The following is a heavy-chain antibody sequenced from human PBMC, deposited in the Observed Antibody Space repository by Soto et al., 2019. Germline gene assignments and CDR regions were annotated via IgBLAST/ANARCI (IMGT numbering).Heavy chain of an antibody. Sequence: EVQLLESGGGLVQPGGSLRLSCAASGFTFSSYAMSWVRQAPGKGLEWVSAISGSGGSTYYADSVKGRFTISRDNSKNTLYLNMHRLSAEDTAVYSCAKDSYNYDCWSGPTTDIWGQGTMVTVSS. CDR1: GFTFSSYA. D-gene: IGHD3-3*01. CDR3: AKDSYNYDCWSGPTTDI. V-gene: IGHV3-23*01. CDR2: ISGSGGST. J-gene: IGHJ3*02.